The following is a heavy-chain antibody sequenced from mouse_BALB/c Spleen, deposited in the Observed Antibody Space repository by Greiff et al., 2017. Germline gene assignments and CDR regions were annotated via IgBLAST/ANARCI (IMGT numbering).Heavy chain of an antibody. CDR1: GYSITSDYA. D-gene: IGHD2-2*01. V-gene: IGHV3-2*02. J-gene: IGHJ2*01. CDR3: AREGYGYDENY. Sequence: EVKLMESGPGLVKPSQSLSLTCTVTGYSITSDYAWNWIRQFPGNKLEWMGYISYSGSTSYNPSLKSRISITRDTSKNQFFLQLNSVTTEDTATYYCAREGYGYDENYWGQGTTLTVSS. CDR2: ISYSGST.